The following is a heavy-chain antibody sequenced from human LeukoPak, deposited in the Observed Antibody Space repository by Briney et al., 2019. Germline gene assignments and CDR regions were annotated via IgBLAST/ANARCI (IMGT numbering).Heavy chain of an antibody. CDR3: ARAGSYDYVWGSYRPPEYSDY. CDR1: GGSISSYY. V-gene: IGHV4-59*01. CDR2: IYYSGST. J-gene: IGHJ4*02. D-gene: IGHD3-16*02. Sequence: SETLSLTCTVSGGSISSYYWSWIRQPPGKGLEWIGYIYYSGSTNYNPSLKSRVTISVDTSKNQFSLKLSSVTAADTAVYYCARAGSYDYVWGSYRPPEYSDYWGQGTLVTVSS.